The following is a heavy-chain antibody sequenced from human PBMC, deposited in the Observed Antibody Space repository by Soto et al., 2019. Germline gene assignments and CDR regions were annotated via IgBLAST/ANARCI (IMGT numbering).Heavy chain of an antibody. V-gene: IGHV3-33*01. CDR2: IWNDGSDK. D-gene: IGHD1-26*01. Sequence: GGSLRLSCAASGFSFRDYGMHWVRQAPGKGLEWVAVIWNDGSDKFYGASVKGRYTISRDSSRDTLFLQMNSLQAEDTAVYYCARFARRGRNSRPIEYWGQGPQVTVSS. J-gene: IGHJ4*02. CDR1: GFSFRDYG. CDR3: ARFARRGRNSRPIEY.